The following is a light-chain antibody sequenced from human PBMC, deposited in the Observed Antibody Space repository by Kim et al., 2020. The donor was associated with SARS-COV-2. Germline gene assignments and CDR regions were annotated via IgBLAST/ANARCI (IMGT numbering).Light chain of an antibody. V-gene: IGLV2-8*01. Sequence: QSATISCTGTSSDVGNYKYVSWYQQHPGKAPKFIIYEVNKRPSGVPDRFSGSKSGNTASLTVSGLQAEDEAHYYCSSYAGTNNYVFGTGTKVTVL. CDR2: EVN. CDR1: SSDVGNYKY. CDR3: SSYAGTNNYV. J-gene: IGLJ1*01.